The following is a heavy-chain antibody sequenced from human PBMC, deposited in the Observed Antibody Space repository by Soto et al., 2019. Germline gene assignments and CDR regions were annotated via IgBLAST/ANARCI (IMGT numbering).Heavy chain of an antibody. CDR2: IYGGGNGP. CDR3: AKMEGMDPWAYSFDY. Sequence: EVQVLEYGGGLVQPGGSLRLSCAATGFTFSDFAMSWVRQAPGKGLEWVSRIYGGGNGPHYADSVKGRVTISRDNPKNTLYLQMNSLRAEDTAVYYCAKMEGMDPWAYSFDYWGQGTLVTVSS. D-gene: IGHD2-2*03. CDR1: GFTFSDFA. V-gene: IGHV3-23*01. J-gene: IGHJ4*02.